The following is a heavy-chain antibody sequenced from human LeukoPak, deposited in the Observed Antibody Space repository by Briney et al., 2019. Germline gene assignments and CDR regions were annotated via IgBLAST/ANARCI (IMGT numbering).Heavy chain of an antibody. Sequence: SETLSLTCAVYGGSFSGYYWSWIRQPPGKGLEWIGEINHSGSTNYNPSLKSRVTISVDTSMNQFSLKLSSVTAVDTAVYYCARESATAIYDYWGQGTLVTVSS. CDR1: GGSFSGYY. D-gene: IGHD2-2*02. CDR3: ARESATAIYDY. J-gene: IGHJ4*02. CDR2: INHSGST. V-gene: IGHV4-34*01.